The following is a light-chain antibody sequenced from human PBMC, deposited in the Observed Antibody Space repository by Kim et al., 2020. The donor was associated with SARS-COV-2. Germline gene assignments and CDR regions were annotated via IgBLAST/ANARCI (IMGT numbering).Light chain of an antibody. Sequence: DIQMTQSPSTLSASVGDRVTITCRASQSISIWLAWYQQNPGKAPKLLIYKASSLESGVPSRFSGSGSGTEFTLTISSLQPDDFTTYYCQQYNSYSWTFGQGTKVDIK. CDR1: QSISIW. CDR3: QQYNSYSWT. V-gene: IGKV1-5*03. J-gene: IGKJ1*01. CDR2: KAS.